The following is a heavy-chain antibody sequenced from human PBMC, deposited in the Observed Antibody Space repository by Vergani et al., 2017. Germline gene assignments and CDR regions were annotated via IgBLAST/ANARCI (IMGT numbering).Heavy chain of an antibody. CDR3: ARSSGYYSYYFDF. CDR2: IIPIFGTT. Sequence: QGQLAQSGAEVKKPGSSVKVSCKASGGTFSSNSISWVRQAPGQGLEWMGRIIPIFGTTSYAQKFQGRVTILADESTSTAHMELSSLRSEDTAVYYCARSSGYYSYYFDFWGQGTLVTVSS. J-gene: IGHJ4*02. CDR1: GGTFSSNS. D-gene: IGHD3-22*01. V-gene: IGHV1-69*13.